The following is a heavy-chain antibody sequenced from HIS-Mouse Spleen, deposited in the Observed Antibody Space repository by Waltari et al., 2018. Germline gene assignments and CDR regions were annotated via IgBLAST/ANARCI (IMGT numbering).Heavy chain of an antibody. J-gene: IGHJ2*01. D-gene: IGHD6-13*01. CDR3: AREIPYSSSWYDWYFDL. CDR2: IYYSGST. CDR1: GGSISSSSSY. Sequence: QLQLQASGPGLVKPSETLSLTCTVPGGSISSSSSYWGWIRQPPGKGLEWIGSIYYSGSTYYNPSLKSRVTISVDTSKNQFSLKLSSVTAADTAVYYCAREIPYSSSWYDWYFDLWGRGTLVTVSS. V-gene: IGHV4-39*07.